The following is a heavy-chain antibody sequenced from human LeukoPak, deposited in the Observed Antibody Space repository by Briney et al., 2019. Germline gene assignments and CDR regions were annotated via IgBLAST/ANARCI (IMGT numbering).Heavy chain of an antibody. CDR1: GFTFSSYG. V-gene: IGHV3-30*02. D-gene: IGHD6-13*01. J-gene: IGHJ4*02. Sequence: GGSLRLSCAASGFTFSSYGVHWVRQAPGKGLEWVALIPYDGSNKYYGGSVKGRFTISRDNSKNTLYLQMNSLRAEDTAVYYCAKDSSSWSFDYWGQGTLVTVSS. CDR2: IPYDGSNK. CDR3: AKDSSSWSFDY.